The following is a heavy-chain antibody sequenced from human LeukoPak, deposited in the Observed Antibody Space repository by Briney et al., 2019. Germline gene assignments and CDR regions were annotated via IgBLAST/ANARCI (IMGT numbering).Heavy chain of an antibody. CDR3: AGGVAAAGIGPYYFDY. V-gene: IGHV4-34*01. J-gene: IGHJ4*02. CDR1: AGSFSGYY. D-gene: IGHD6-13*01. Sequence: PSETLSLTCAVYAGSFSGYYWSWIRQPPGKGLECIGEINHSGSTNYNPSLKSRVTISVDTSKNQFSLKLSSVTAADTAVYYCAGGVAAAGIGPYYFDYWGQGTLVTVSS. CDR2: INHSGST.